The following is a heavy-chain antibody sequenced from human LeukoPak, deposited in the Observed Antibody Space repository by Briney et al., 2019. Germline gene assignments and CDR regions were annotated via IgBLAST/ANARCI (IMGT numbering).Heavy chain of an antibody. CDR3: ARVPYGVDQYYFDY. CDR1: GGTFSSYA. J-gene: IGHJ4*02. CDR2: IIPIFGTA. Sequence: ASVKVSCKASGGTFSSYAISWVRQAPGQGLEWMGGIIPIFGTANYAQKFQGRVTITADESTNTAYMELSSLRSEDTAVYYCARVPYGVDQYYFDYWGQGTLVTVSS. V-gene: IGHV1-69*01. D-gene: IGHD4-17*01.